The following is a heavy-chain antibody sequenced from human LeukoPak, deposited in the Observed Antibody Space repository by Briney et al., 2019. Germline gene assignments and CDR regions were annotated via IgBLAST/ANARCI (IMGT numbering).Heavy chain of an antibody. Sequence: GGSLRLSCAASGFTFSSYAMSWVRQAPGKGLEWVSAISGSGGSTYYADSVKGRFTISRDNSKNTLYLQMNSLRAEDTAVYYCARDTYYYGSGSYYIYWGQGTLVTVSS. CDR3: ARDTYYYGSGSYYIY. D-gene: IGHD3-10*01. CDR2: ISGSGGST. J-gene: IGHJ4*02. CDR1: GFTFSSYA. V-gene: IGHV3-23*01.